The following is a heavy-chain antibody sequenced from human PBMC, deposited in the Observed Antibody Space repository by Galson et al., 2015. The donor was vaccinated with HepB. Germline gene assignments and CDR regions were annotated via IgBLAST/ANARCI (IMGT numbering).Heavy chain of an antibody. CDR1: GFTFSSYA. CDR2: ISGSGGST. Sequence: SLRLSCAACGFTFSSYAMSWVRQAPGKGLEWVSAISGSGGSTYYADSVKGRFTISRDNSKNTLYLQMNSLRAEDTAVYYCAKGGDCTNGVCYTGYYYGMDVWGQGTTVTVSS. V-gene: IGHV3-23*01. J-gene: IGHJ6*02. D-gene: IGHD2-8*01. CDR3: AKGGDCTNGVCYTGYYYGMDV.